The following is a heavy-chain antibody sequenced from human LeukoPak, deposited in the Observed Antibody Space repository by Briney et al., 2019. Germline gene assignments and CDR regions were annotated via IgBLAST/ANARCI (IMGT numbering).Heavy chain of an antibody. Sequence: SETLSLTCTVSGGSISSYYWSWIRQPPGKGLEWIGYIYYSGSTNYNPSLKSRVTISVDTSKNQFSLKLSSVTAADTAVYYCARHASLSGSYYGQVAYWGQGTLVTVSS. CDR3: ARHASLSGSYYGQVAY. CDR1: GGSISSYY. CDR2: IYYSGST. J-gene: IGHJ4*02. D-gene: IGHD1-26*01. V-gene: IGHV4-59*08.